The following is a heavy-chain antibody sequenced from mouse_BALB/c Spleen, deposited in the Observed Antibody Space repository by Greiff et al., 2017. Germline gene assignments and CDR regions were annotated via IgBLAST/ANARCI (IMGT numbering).Heavy chain of an antibody. J-gene: IGHJ4*01. V-gene: IGHV2-4-1*01. D-gene: IGHD1-1*01. CDR2: IWRGGST. CDR3: ARITTVVDYYAMDY. Sequence: VQLQQSGPGLVQPSQSLSITCTVSGFSLTSYGVHWVRQSPGKGLEWLGVIWRGGSTDYNAAFISRLSISKDNSKSQVFFKMNSLQADDTAIYYCARITTVVDYYAMDYWGQGTSVTVSS. CDR1: GFSLTSYG.